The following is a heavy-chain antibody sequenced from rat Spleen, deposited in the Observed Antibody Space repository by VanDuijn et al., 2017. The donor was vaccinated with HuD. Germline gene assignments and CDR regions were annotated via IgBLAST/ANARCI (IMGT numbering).Heavy chain of an antibody. CDR2: ITNTGGSS. CDR1: GFTFNHYW. Sequence: EVQLVESDGGFVQPGRSLKLSCAASGFTFNHYWMTWIRQAPGKGLEWIASITNTGGSSYYPDSGKGRFTISRDNAKSTLYRQMDSLRPEDTATYYCTTERYPPFAYWGQGTLVTVSS. CDR3: TTERYPPFAY. D-gene: IGHD1-5*01. J-gene: IGHJ3*01. V-gene: IGHV5-31*01.